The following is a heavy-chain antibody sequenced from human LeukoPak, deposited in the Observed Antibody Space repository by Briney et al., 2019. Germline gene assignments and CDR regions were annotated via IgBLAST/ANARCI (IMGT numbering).Heavy chain of an antibody. J-gene: IGHJ4*02. CDR2: ISASNGNT. CDR1: GYTFTSYG. Sequence: ASVKVSCKPSGYTFTSYGISWVRQAPGQGLEWMGGISASNGNTNYAQKLQGRVTMTTDTSTSTAYMELRSLRSDDTAFYYCAGGSSGWPFDCWGQGTLVTVSS. V-gene: IGHV1-18*01. CDR3: AGGSSGWPFDC. D-gene: IGHD6-19*01.